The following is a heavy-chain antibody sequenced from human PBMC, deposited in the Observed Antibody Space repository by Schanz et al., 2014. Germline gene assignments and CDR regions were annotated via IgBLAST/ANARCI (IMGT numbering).Heavy chain of an antibody. V-gene: IGHV3-66*01. Sequence: EVQLVESGGGLVQPGGSLRLSCAASGFTVSSNYMSWVRQAPGKGLEWVSVIYGGGIAYYADSVKGRFTISRDSFRNTLYLQMNSLRAEDTAVYYCASLYDREYFDYWGQGTLVTVSS. CDR3: ASLYDREYFDY. CDR1: GFTVSSNY. D-gene: IGHD2-8*01. CDR2: IYGGGIA. J-gene: IGHJ4*02.